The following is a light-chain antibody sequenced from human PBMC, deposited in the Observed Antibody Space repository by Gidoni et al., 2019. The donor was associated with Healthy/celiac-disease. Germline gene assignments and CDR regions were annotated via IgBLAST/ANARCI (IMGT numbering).Light chain of an antibody. CDR2: GAS. CDR1: QSVSRN. CDR3: QQYNNWYT. J-gene: IGKJ2*01. V-gene: IGKV3-15*01. Sequence: DIVMTPSPATLSVSPGERATLSCRASQSVSRNLAWYQQKPGQAPRLLIYGASTRATGIPARFSGSGSGTEFTLTISSLQSEDFAVYYCQQYNNWYTFGQGTKLEIK.